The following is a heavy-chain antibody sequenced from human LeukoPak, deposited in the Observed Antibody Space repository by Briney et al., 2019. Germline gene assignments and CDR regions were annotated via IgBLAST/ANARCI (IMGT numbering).Heavy chain of an antibody. CDR3: ARDGRYYYDSSGYYDWFDP. CDR1: GGSISSYY. CDR2: IYTSGST. V-gene: IGHV4-4*07. D-gene: IGHD3-22*01. Sequence: SETLYLTCTVSGGSISSYYWSWIRQPAGKGLEWIGRIYTSGSTNYNPSLKSRVTMSVDTSKNQFSLKLSSVTAADTAVYYCARDGRYYYDSSGYYDWFDPWGQGTLVTVSS. J-gene: IGHJ5*02.